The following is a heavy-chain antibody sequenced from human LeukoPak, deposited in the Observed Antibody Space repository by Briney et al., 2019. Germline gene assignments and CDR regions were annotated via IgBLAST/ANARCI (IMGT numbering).Heavy chain of an antibody. V-gene: IGHV3-74*01. CDR2: IKGDGSST. D-gene: IGHD4-17*01. Sequence: PGGSLRLSCAASGFTFSSYAMRWVRQAPGKGLVWVARIKGDGSSTIYADSVEGRFTISRDNSKNTLYLQTSSLRAEDTAVYYCARASTTVPNLLDHWGRGTLVTVSS. J-gene: IGHJ4*02. CDR3: ARASTTVPNLLDH. CDR1: GFTFSSYA.